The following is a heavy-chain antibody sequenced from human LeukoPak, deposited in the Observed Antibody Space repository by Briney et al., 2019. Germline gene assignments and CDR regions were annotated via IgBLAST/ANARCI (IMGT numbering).Heavy chain of an antibody. J-gene: IGHJ4*02. CDR3: ARLYGSGSSLYFDY. D-gene: IGHD3-10*01. CDR2: IYTSGST. V-gene: IGHV4-61*02. Sequence: SQTLSLTCTVSGGSISSGSYYWSWIRQPAGKGLEWIGRIYTSGSTNYNPSLKSRVTISVDTSKNQFSLKLSSVTAADTAVYYCARLYGSGSSLYFDYWGQGTLVTVSS. CDR1: GGSISSGSYY.